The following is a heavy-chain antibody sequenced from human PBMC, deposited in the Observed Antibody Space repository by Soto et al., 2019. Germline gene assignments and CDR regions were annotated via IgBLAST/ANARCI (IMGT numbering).Heavy chain of an antibody. CDR2: INGGNGNT. Sequence: QVHLVQSGAEVKAPGASVRISCATSGNIFNDYEIHWLRQAPGQRLEWMGLINGGNGNTGSPQRFQSRVTMTRDTSARTSYVDLRSLSPEDTAVYYCATAISATTFDHWGQATLVTVST. V-gene: IGHV1-3*01. CDR3: ATAISATTFDH. J-gene: IGHJ4*02. CDR1: GNIFNDYE.